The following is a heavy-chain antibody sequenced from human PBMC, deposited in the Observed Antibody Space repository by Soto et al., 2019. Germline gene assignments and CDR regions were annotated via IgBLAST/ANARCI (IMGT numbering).Heavy chain of an antibody. CDR1: GYTFTGYH. J-gene: IGHJ4*02. Sequence: QVQLVQSGAEVKKPGASVKVSCKASGYTFTGYHMHWVRQAPGQGLEWMGWINPNSGGTNYAQKFHGRLTLTTDTAASTAYMELRILRSADTALYYCAREASVLIPAAQPSRFDSWGQGTLVTVSS. D-gene: IGHD2-2*01. V-gene: IGHV1-2*02. CDR3: AREASVLIPAAQPSRFDS. CDR2: INPNSGGT.